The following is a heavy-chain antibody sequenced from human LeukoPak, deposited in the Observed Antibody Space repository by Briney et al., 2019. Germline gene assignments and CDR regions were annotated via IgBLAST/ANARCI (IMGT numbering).Heavy chain of an antibody. D-gene: IGHD5-18*01. CDR1: GGSISSYY. J-gene: IGHJ6*03. Sequence: SETLSLTCTVSGGSISSYYWSWIRQPPGKGLEWIGYIYYSGSTNYNPSLKSRVTISVDTSKNQFSLKLSSVTAADTAVYYCAREVGDTGFGYYYYYMDVWGKGTTVTISS. CDR2: IYYSGST. CDR3: AREVGDTGFGYYYYYMDV. V-gene: IGHV4-59*01.